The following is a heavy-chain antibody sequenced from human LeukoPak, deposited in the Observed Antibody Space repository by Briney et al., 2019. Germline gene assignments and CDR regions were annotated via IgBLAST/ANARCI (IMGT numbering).Heavy chain of an antibody. CDR2: ISYDGGNK. J-gene: IGHJ4*02. CDR1: GFTFSSYG. D-gene: IGHD1-26*01. CDR3: AKVQFSGYVDY. Sequence: GGSLRLSCEASGFTFSSYGMHWVRQAPGKGLEWVAVISYDGGNKYYADSVKGRFTISRDNSKNTLYLQMNSLRAEDTAVYYCAKVQFSGYVDYWGQGTLVTVSS. V-gene: IGHV3-30*18.